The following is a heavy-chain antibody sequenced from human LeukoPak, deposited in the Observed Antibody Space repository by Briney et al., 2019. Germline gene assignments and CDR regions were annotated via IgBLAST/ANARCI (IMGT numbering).Heavy chain of an antibody. D-gene: IGHD3-22*01. CDR2: IYYSGST. CDR3: ARYYYDSSGYPHYYYYMDV. J-gene: IGHJ6*03. CDR1: GGSISSYY. Sequence: PSETLSLTCTVSGGSISSYYWSWIRQPPGKGLEWIGYIYYSGSTNYNPSLKSRVTISVDTSKNQFSLKLSSVTAADTAVYYCARYYYDSSGYPHYYYYMDVWGKGTTVTISS. V-gene: IGHV4-59*08.